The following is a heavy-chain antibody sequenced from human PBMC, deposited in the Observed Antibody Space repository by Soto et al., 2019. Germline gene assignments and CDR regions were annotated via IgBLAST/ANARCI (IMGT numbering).Heavy chain of an antibody. CDR2: ITASGGT. Sequence: PGGSLRLSCAASGFTFSSYAMTWVRQAPGKGLDWVSTITASGGTYYADSVKGRFTISRDNSKNTLYLQMSSLRPEDTAVYYCAKYGIAIPSSTKPPNWFDPWGQGTLVTVSS. CDR3: AKYGIAIPSSTKPPNWFDP. CDR1: GFTFSSYA. V-gene: IGHV3-23*01. J-gene: IGHJ5*02. D-gene: IGHD2-2*02.